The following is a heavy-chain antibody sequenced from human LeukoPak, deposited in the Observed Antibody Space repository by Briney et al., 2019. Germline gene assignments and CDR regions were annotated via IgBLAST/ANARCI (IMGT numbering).Heavy chain of an antibody. J-gene: IGHJ4*02. Sequence: PSETLSLTCAVSNYSISSAYYWGWIRQPPGKGLEWIGSIYHRGSADYNPSLKSRVTISVDTSKNQFSLKLKSVTAADTAVYYCARDQAYCDGDCYFDFWGQGTLVTVSS. D-gene: IGHD2-21*02. CDR3: ARDQAYCDGDCYFDF. CDR2: IYHRGSA. V-gene: IGHV4-38-2*02. CDR1: NYSISSAYY.